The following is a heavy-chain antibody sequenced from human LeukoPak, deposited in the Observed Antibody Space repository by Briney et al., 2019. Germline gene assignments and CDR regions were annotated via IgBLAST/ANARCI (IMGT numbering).Heavy chain of an antibody. CDR3: ARSGGDALRYFDWAPGDFDY. Sequence: GGSLRLSCAASGFSVGSNYMSWVRQAPGKGLEWVASIKQDGSEKYYVDSVKGRFTISRDNAKNSLYLQMNSLRAEDTAVYYCARSGGDALRYFDWAPGDFDYWGQGTLVTVSS. D-gene: IGHD3-9*01. V-gene: IGHV3-7*01. CDR1: GFSVGSNY. J-gene: IGHJ4*02. CDR2: IKQDGSEK.